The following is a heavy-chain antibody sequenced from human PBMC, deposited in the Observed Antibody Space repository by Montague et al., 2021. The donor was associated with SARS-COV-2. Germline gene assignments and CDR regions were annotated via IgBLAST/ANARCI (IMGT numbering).Heavy chain of an antibody. CDR3: ARGTGYDYYFDC. Sequence: SDTLSLTCSVSGRSISDYYWNWIRQPPGKGLEWIGYIYYNTGNTNYNPSLQSRVTISLDTSKNQFPLNLRSVTAADTALYFCARGTGYDYYFDCWGLGTLVTVSS. V-gene: IGHV4-59*07. CDR2: IYYNTGNT. CDR1: GRSISDYY. D-gene: IGHD5-12*01. J-gene: IGHJ4*02.